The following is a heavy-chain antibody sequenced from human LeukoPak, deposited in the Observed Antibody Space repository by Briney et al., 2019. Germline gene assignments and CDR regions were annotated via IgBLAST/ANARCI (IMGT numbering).Heavy chain of an antibody. V-gene: IGHV3-30-3*01. Sequence: QPGGSLRLSCAASGFTFSSYAMHWVRQAPGKGLEWVAVISYDGSNKYYADSVKGRFTISRDNSKNTLYLQMNSLRAEDTAVYYCARDSRVYYYGSGSYYNGFDFDYWGQGTLVTVSS. CDR3: ARDSRVYYYGSGSYYNGFDFDY. D-gene: IGHD3-10*01. CDR1: GFTFSSYA. J-gene: IGHJ4*02. CDR2: ISYDGSNK.